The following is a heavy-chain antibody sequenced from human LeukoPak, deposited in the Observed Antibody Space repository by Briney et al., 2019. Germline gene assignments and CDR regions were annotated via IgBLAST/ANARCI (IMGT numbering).Heavy chain of an antibody. CDR2: ISYDGSNK. CDR3: ARGRHYYGSGRYPDS. Sequence: PGGSLRLSCAASGFTFSNYAMHWVRQAPGKGLEWVAVISYDGSNKYYADSVKGRFTISRANSKNTLYLQMNSLRAEDTAVYYCARGRHYYGSGRYPDSWGQGTLVTVSS. D-gene: IGHD3-10*01. V-gene: IGHV3-30*04. CDR1: GFTFSNYA. J-gene: IGHJ4*02.